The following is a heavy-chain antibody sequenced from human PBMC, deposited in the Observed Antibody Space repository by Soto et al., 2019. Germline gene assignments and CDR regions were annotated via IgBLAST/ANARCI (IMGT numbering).Heavy chain of an antibody. Sequence: PSETLSLTCTVSGRSIRSGGDYWSWVRQNPRKGLEWIGNIYYSGNTYYNPSLKSRLTISVDTSKNQFSLNLSSVTAADTAVYYCARDRLMATSVPERHYSGMDAWGQRTTVTVSS. V-gene: IGHV4-31*03. CDR1: GRSIRSGGDY. J-gene: IGHJ6*02. D-gene: IGHD2-8*01. CDR3: ARDRLMATSVPERHYSGMDA. CDR2: IYYSGNT.